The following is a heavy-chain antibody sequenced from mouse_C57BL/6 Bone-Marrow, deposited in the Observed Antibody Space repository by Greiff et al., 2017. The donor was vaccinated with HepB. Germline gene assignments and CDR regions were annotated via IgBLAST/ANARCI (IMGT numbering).Heavy chain of an antibody. CDR2: ISDGGSYT. Sequence: EVQLVESGGGLVKPGGSLKLSCAASGFTFSSYAMSWVRQTPEKRLEWVATISDGGSYTYYPDNVKGRFTISRDNPKNNLYLQMSHLKSEDTAMYDCARDYYGSSYHFDYWGQGTTLTVSS. CDR3: ARDYYGSSYHFDY. CDR1: GFTFSSYA. D-gene: IGHD1-1*01. V-gene: IGHV5-4*01. J-gene: IGHJ2*01.